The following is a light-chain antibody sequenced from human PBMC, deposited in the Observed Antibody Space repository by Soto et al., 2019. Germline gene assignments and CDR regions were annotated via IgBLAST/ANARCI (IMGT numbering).Light chain of an antibody. J-gene: IGKJ4*01. V-gene: IGKV3-20*01. CDR2: GAS. CDR1: QSVSSTS. CDR3: QQYGSSLLT. Sequence: EIVLTQSPGTLSLSPGERATLSCRASQSVSSTSLAWYQQKPGQPPRLLICGASSRATGIPDRFSGSGSGTDFTLTISRLEPEDFAGYDCQQYGSSLLTFGGGTKVEIK.